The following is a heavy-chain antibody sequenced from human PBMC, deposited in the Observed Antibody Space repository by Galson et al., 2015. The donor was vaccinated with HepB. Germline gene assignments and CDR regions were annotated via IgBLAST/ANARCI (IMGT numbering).Heavy chain of an antibody. CDR3: ARDGFQEWAGLDHLWYYMDV. CDR1: GYTFTSYG. J-gene: IGHJ6*03. CDR2: ISAYNGKI. Sequence: SVKVSCKASGYTFTSYGISWVRQAPGQGLEWMGWISAYNGKINYAEKFQGRVTMTTDTSTSTAYMELRSLRSDDTAVYYFARDGFQEWAGLDHLWYYMDVWGKGTTVTGSS. V-gene: IGHV1-18*01. D-gene: IGHD2-21*01.